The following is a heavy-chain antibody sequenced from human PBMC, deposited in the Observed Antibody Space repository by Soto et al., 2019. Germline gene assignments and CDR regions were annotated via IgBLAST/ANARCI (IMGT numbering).Heavy chain of an antibody. V-gene: IGHV1-69*01. CDR2: IIPFFGTA. D-gene: IGHD3-16*01. J-gene: IGHJ4*02. CDR3: ARTAPMDAGDKYYYDF. Sequence: QVQLVQSGAEVKKTGSSVNVSCKTSGGTFSTFGISWVRQAPGQGLEWMGGIIPFFGTAEYSQKFEDRITITADESTNTVYMDLRRLTSEDTAIYYCARTAPMDAGDKYYYDFWGQGALVTVSS. CDR1: GGTFSTFG.